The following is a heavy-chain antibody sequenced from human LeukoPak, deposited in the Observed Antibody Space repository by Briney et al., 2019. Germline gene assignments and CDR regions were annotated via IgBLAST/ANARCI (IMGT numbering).Heavy chain of an antibody. V-gene: IGHV3-21*01. CDR3: ARNSMQLFHYYYGMDV. D-gene: IGHD2-21*01. CDR2: ISSSSDYT. CDR1: GFTFSRYS. J-gene: IGHJ6*02. Sequence: GGSLRLSCAASGFTFSRYSMNWVRQAPGKGLEWVSAISSSSDYTYYADSLKGRFTVSRDNANNSLYLQIDSLRAEDTAVYYCARNSMQLFHYYYGMDVWGQGTTVTVSS.